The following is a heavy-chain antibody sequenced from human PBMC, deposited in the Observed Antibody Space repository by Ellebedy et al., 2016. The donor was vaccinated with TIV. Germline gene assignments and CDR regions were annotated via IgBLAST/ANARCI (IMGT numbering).Heavy chain of an antibody. CDR3: ARQAGSSWQLFDY. V-gene: IGHV1-46*01. CDR2: INPSGGST. J-gene: IGHJ4*02. CDR1: GYTFTSYY. Sequence: ASVKVSXXASGYTFTSYYMHWVRQAPGQGLEWMGIINPSGGSTSYAQKFQGRVTMTRDTSTSTVYMELSSLRSDDTAMYYCARQAGSSWQLFDYWGQGTLVTVSS. D-gene: IGHD6-13*01.